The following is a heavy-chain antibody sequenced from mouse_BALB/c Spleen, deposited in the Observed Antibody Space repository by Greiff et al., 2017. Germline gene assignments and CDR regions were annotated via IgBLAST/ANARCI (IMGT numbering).Heavy chain of an antibody. Sequence: EVKLVESGGGLVPPSGSLTLSCAASGFTFTTYAMHWVRQAPGKGLEWVARIRSKSNNYATYYADSVKDSITNSRDESQSMLYLQMNNLNTADTAMYYCVKENYGSPWFADWGQGTPVTVSA. J-gene: IGHJ3*01. CDR3: VKENYGSPWFAD. CDR1: GFTFTTYA. D-gene: IGHD1-1*01. V-gene: IGHV10-1*02. CDR2: IRSKSNNYAT.